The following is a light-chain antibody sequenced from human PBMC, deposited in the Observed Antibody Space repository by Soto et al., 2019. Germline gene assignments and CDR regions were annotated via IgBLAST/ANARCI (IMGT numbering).Light chain of an antibody. V-gene: IGKV4-1*01. CDR3: QQYYSSPLT. Sequence: DIVMTQSPDSLAVSLGERATVNCKSSQSLLYSSNNKNYLAWYQQKPGQPPKMLIYWASSRESGVPDRFGGSGSGTDFTLTISSLQAEDVAVYYCQQYYSSPLTFGGGTKVDIK. J-gene: IGKJ4*01. CDR2: WAS. CDR1: QSLLYSSNNKNY.